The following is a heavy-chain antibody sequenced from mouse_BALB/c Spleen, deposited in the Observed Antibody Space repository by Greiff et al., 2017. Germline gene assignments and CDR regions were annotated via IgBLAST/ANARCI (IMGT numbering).Heavy chain of an antibody. Sequence: EVKVVESGGGLVKPGGSLKLSCAASGFTFSSYAMSWVRQTPEKRLEWVASISSGGSTYYPDSVKGRFTISRDNARNILYLQMSSLRSEDTAMYYCARESGYYFYFDYWGQGTTLTVSS. J-gene: IGHJ2*01. CDR2: ISSGGST. CDR3: ARESGYYFYFDY. D-gene: IGHD2-3*01. V-gene: IGHV5-6-5*01. CDR1: GFTFSSYA.